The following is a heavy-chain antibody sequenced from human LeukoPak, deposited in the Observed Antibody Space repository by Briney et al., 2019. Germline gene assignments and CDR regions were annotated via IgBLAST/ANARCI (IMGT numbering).Heavy chain of an antibody. CDR2: IYTRGST. CDR1: GGSISSGSYH. D-gene: IGHD6-19*01. V-gene: IGHV4-61*02. Sequence: PSQTLSLTCAVSGGSISSGSYHWSWIRQPAGKGLEWIGRIYTRGSTSYKSSLKSRVTISADTSKSQFSLKLSAVTAADTAVYYCARARGAVALEDYYYYMDVWGTGTTVTVSS. J-gene: IGHJ6*03. CDR3: ARARGAVALEDYYYYMDV.